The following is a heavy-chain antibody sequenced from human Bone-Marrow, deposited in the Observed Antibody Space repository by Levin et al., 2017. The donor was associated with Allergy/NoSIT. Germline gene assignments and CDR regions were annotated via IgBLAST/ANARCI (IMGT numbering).Heavy chain of an antibody. CDR2: IKEDGSEK. Sequence: GGSLRLSCVASGFTFRSFWMSWVRQTPGKGLEWVANIKEDGSEKYYVDSVKGRFTISRDNAKNSLYLQMNSLRVGDTAVYYCARVPDHLSVEDYWGQGTLVTVSS. J-gene: IGHJ4*02. CDR3: ARVPDHLSVEDY. D-gene: IGHD2/OR15-2a*01. V-gene: IGHV3-7*01. CDR1: GFTFRSFW.